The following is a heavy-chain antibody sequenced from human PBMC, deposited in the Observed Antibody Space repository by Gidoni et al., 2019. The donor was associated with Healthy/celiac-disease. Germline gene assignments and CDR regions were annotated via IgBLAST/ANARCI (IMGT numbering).Heavy chain of an antibody. Sequence: VQLLESGGGLVQPGGSLRLSCAASGFTFSSYAMNWVRQAPGKGLEWVSSISGSGGSTYYADSVKGRFTISRDNSKNTLYLQMNSLRAEDTAIYYCAKDLGPLLMTMIVLDWGQGTLVTVSS. V-gene: IGHV3-23*01. J-gene: IGHJ4*02. CDR3: AKDLGPLLMTMIVLD. CDR1: GFTFSSYA. CDR2: ISGSGGST. D-gene: IGHD3-22*01.